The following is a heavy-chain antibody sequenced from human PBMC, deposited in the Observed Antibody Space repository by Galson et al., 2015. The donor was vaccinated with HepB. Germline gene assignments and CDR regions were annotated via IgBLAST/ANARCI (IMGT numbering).Heavy chain of an antibody. Sequence: SVKVSCKVSGYTLTELSMHWVRQAPGKGLEWMGGFDPEDGETIYAQKFQGRVTMTEDTSTDTAYMELSSLRSEDTAVYYCATSAPYCSSTSCLMFDYWGQGTLVTVSS. D-gene: IGHD2-2*01. V-gene: IGHV1-24*01. CDR2: FDPEDGET. CDR3: ATSAPYCSSTSCLMFDY. J-gene: IGHJ4*02. CDR1: GYTLTELS.